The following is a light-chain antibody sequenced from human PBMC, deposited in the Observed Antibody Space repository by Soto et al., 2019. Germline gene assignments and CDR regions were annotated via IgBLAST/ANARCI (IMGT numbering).Light chain of an antibody. CDR3: QQCHTSRTWT. J-gene: IGKJ1*01. CDR2: GAS. CDR1: QSVSSNS. Sequence: EIVLTQSPGTLSLSPGERATLSCRASQSVSSNSLAWYQQKPGQAPRLLIYGASSRASGIPDRFSGSESGTDVTLTISRLEPEDFAGYCCQQCHTSRTWTFGQGTKVAIK. V-gene: IGKV3-20*01.